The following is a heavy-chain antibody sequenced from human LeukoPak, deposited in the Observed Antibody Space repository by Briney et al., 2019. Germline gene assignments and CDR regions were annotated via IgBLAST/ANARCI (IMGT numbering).Heavy chain of an antibody. J-gene: IGHJ4*02. CDR2: ISSSSSTI. V-gene: IGHV3-48*01. CDR3: ARVLGATLRYFDY. D-gene: IGHD1-26*01. CDR1: GFTFSSYS. Sequence: GGSLRLSCAASGFTFSSYSMNWVRQAPGKGLEWVSYISSSSSTIYYADSVKGRFTISGDNAKNSLYLQMNSLRAEDTAVYYCARVLGATLRYFDYWGQGTLVTVSS.